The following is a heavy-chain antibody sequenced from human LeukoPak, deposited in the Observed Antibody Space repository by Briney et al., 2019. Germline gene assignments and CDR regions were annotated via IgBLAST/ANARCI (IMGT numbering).Heavy chain of an antibody. Sequence: GGSLRLSCAASGFTFSSYSMNWVRQAPGKGLEWVSYISSSSSTIYYADSVKGRFTISRDNAKNSLYLQMNSLRAEDTAVYYCAMVVGEFDYWGQGTLVTVSS. CDR2: ISSSSSTI. J-gene: IGHJ4*02. CDR3: AMVVGEFDY. CDR1: GFTFSSYS. V-gene: IGHV3-48*01. D-gene: IGHD2-15*01.